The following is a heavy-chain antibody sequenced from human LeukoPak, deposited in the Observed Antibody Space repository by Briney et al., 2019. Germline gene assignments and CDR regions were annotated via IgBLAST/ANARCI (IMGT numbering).Heavy chain of an antibody. J-gene: IGHJ4*02. CDR3: ARATLSEIIAAEAFFDS. CDR1: GFTFSSYW. Sequence: PVGSLRLSCAASGFTFSSYWMGWVRQAPGRGLEWVANIKGDGSEEYYVDSVKGLFTISRDNAKNSLYLQMNSLRAEDTAVYFCARATLSEIIAAEAFFDSWGQGTLVIVSS. D-gene: IGHD6-13*01. V-gene: IGHV3-7*02. CDR2: IKGDGSEE.